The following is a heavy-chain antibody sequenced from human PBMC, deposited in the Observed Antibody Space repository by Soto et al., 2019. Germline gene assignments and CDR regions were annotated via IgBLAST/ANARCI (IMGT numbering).Heavy chain of an antibody. D-gene: IGHD5-18*01. CDR3: ARDIYSYGSVGTPDI. CDR1: GFNFGPFW. V-gene: IGHV3-30*03. CDR2: ISNDGSRQ. Sequence: SLRLSCEASGFNFGPFWMHWVRQVPGKGLEWVAAISNDGSRQLYADSVKDRFTISRDNSRNTLDLQMNNLRTEDTGVYYCARDIYSYGSVGTPDIWGQGTMVTVSS. J-gene: IGHJ3*02.